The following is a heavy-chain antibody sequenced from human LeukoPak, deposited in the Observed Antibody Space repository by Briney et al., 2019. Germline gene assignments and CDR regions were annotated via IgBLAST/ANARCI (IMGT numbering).Heavy chain of an antibody. D-gene: IGHD1-26*01. CDR1: GYTFTGYY. CDR2: INPNSGGT. CDR3: AREPGDSGSYYYYFDY. V-gene: IGHV1-2*02. J-gene: IGHJ4*02. Sequence: ASVKVSCKASGYTFTGYYMHWVRQAPGQGLEWMGWINPNSGGTNYAQKFQSRVTMTRDTSISTAYMELSRLRSDDTAVYYCAREPGDSGSYYYYFDYWGQGTLVTVSS.